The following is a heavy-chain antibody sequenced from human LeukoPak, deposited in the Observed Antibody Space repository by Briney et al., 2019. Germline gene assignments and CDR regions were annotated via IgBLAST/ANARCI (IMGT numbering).Heavy chain of an antibody. V-gene: IGHV3-30*18. CDR3: AKGIAVAGFRGYYYYGMDV. J-gene: IGHJ6*02. Sequence: GGSLRLSCAASGFTFSSYGMHWVRQAPGKGLEWVAVILYDGSNKYYADSVKGRFTISRDNSKNTLYLQMNSLRAEDTAVYYCAKGIAVAGFRGYYYYGMDVWGQGTTVTVSS. CDR2: ILYDGSNK. CDR1: GFTFSSYG. D-gene: IGHD6-19*01.